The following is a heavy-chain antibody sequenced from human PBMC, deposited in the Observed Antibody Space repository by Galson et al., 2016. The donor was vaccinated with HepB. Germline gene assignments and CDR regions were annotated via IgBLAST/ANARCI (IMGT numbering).Heavy chain of an antibody. CDR1: GFTFSNYV. V-gene: IGHV3-23*01. CDR3: AKDSSAYGWYFGY. CDR2: ISVSGDRT. Sequence: SLRLSCAASGFTFSNYVMTWVRQAPGKGLEWVSAISVSGDRTYYADTLKGRFTISRDNSKNTLDLEMNSLRAEDTAVYYCAKDSSAYGWYFGYWGQGTLVTVSS. D-gene: IGHD3-22*01. J-gene: IGHJ4*02.